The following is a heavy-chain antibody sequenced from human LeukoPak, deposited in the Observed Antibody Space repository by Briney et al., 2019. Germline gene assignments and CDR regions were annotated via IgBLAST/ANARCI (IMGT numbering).Heavy chain of an antibody. CDR2: IASDGSST. CDR3: AKEGGIAAAGTGAFDI. D-gene: IGHD6-13*01. J-gene: IGHJ3*02. V-gene: IGHV3-74*01. Sequence: GGSLRLSCAASGFTFSSYWMNWVRQAPGKGLVWVSRIASDGSSTTYADSVKGRFSISRDNAKNTLYLQMNSLRVEDTAVYYCAKEGGIAAAGTGAFDIWGQGTMVTVSS. CDR1: GFTFSSYW.